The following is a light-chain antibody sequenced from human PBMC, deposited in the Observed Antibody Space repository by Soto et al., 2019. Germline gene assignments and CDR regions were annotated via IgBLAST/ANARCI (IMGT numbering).Light chain of an antibody. CDR3: LQKYFYPFT. Sequence: IQMTQSPSSLSASVGDRVTITCRASQGIRTDLDWFQQKPGKAPKLLIYAASNLQSGVPARFSGSGSGTDFTLTISSLQPEDCATYYCLQKYFYPFTFGPGTKVDI. V-gene: IGKV1-6*01. CDR1: QGIRTD. J-gene: IGKJ3*01. CDR2: AAS.